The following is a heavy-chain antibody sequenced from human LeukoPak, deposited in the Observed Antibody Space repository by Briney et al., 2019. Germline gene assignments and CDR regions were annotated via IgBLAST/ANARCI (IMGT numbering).Heavy chain of an antibody. D-gene: IGHD5-18*01. CDR1: GFTFSSYS. CDR3: ARADTTHPYYFDY. CDR2: ISSSSSYI. J-gene: IGHJ4*02. Sequence: PGGSLRLSCAASGFTFSSYSMNWVRQAPGKGLEWVSSISSSSSYIYYADSVKGRFTISRDNANNSLYLQVNSLRAEDTAVYYCARADTTHPYYFDYWGQGTLVTVSS. V-gene: IGHV3-21*01.